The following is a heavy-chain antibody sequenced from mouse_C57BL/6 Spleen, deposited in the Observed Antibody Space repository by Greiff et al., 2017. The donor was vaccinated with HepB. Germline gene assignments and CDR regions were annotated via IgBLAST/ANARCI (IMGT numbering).Heavy chain of an antibody. V-gene: IGHV3-6*01. CDR2: ISYDGSN. D-gene: IGHD2-3*01. CDR3: ARHYDGYYVGYFDV. CDR1: GYSITSGYY. J-gene: IGHJ1*03. Sequence: EVKLEESGPGLVKPSQSLSLTCSVTGYSITSGYYWNWIRQFPGNKLEWMGYISYDGSNNYNPSLKNRISITRDTSKNQFFLKLNSVTTEDTATYYCARHYDGYYVGYFDVWGTGTTVTVSS.